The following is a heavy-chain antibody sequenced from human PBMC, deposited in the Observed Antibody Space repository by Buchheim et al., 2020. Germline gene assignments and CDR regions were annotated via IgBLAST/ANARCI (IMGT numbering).Heavy chain of an antibody. CDR2: IYRSGST. CDR1: GDSISSNYW. Sequence: QVQLQESGPGLVKPSGTLSLTCAVSGDSISSNYWWTWVRQPPGKGLEWIGEIYRSGSTNYNPSLKSRVIISLDKSKNEFSLRLTSGTAADTAIYYCASILGGCSATSCYLLHWGQGTL. CDR3: ASILGGCSATSCYLLH. J-gene: IGHJ4*02. V-gene: IGHV4-4*02. D-gene: IGHD2-2*01.